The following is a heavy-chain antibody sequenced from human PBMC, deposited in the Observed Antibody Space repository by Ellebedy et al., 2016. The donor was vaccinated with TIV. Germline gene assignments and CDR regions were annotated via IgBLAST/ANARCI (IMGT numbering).Heavy chain of an antibody. Sequence: MPSETLSLTCTVSGGSISSYYWSWIRQPPGKGLEWIGYIYYSGSTNYNPSLKSRVTISVDTSKNQFSLKPSSVTAADTAVYYCARVLTMNGYFDYWGQGTLVTVSS. D-gene: IGHD3-22*01. CDR2: IYYSGST. CDR1: GGSISSYY. J-gene: IGHJ4*02. CDR3: ARVLTMNGYFDY. V-gene: IGHV4-59*01.